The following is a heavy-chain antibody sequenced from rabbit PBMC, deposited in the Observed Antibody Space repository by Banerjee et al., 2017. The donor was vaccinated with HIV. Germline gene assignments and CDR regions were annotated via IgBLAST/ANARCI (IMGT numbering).Heavy chain of an antibody. Sequence: QEQLEESGGDLVKPEGSLTLTCKASGFDFSRNAMCWVRQAPGKGLEWIACIYAGSSGRTYYVTWAKGRFTISKTSSTTVTLQMTSLTAADTATYFCARDLGYDYGTGGYAYASFDLWGPGTLVTVS. D-gene: IGHD6-1*01. J-gene: IGHJ4*01. V-gene: IGHV1S45*01. CDR2: IYAGSSGRT. CDR1: GFDFSRNA. CDR3: ARDLGYDYGTGGYAYASFDL.